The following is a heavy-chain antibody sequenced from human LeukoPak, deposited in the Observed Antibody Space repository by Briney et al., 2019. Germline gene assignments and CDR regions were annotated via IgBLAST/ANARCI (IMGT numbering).Heavy chain of an antibody. Sequence: GGSLRLSCAASGFTFSSYWMSWVRQAPGKGLEWVANINQDGSEKYFVDSVRGRFSISRDNAKNSLYLQMNSLRAEDTAVYYCARSHESFASGSGDYWGQGTLVTVSS. CDR2: INQDGSEK. D-gene: IGHD3-10*01. J-gene: IGHJ4*02. CDR3: ARSHESFASGSGDY. CDR1: GFTFSSYW. V-gene: IGHV3-7*05.